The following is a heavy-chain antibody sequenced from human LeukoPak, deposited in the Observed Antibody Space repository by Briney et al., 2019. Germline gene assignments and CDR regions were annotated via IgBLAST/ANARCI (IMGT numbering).Heavy chain of an antibody. D-gene: IGHD3-22*01. V-gene: IGHV1-2*02. CDR2: INPNSGGT. CDR1: GYTFTGYY. Sequence: ASVKVSCKASGYTFTGYYMHWVRQAPGQGLEWMGWINPNSGGTNYAQKFQGRVTMTTDTSTSTAYMELRSLRSDDTAVYYCARDADNYYYDSSGYPYNWFDPWGQGTLVTVSS. CDR3: ARDADNYYYDSSGYPYNWFDP. J-gene: IGHJ5*02.